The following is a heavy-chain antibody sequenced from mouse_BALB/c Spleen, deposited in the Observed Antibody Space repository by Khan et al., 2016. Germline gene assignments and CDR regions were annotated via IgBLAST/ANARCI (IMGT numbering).Heavy chain of an antibody. CDR3: VRPFYDGYYGFAY. D-gene: IGHD2-3*01. Sequence: VQLKESGAEFVKPGASVKLSCTASGFNIKDTYIHWVKLSPEQGLEWIGGIDPANGNTKFDPKFQGKATITTDTSSNTAYLQLSSLTSEDTAVYYCVRPFYDGYYGFAYWGQGTLVTVSA. V-gene: IGHV14-3*02. CDR2: IDPANGNT. J-gene: IGHJ3*01. CDR1: GFNIKDTY.